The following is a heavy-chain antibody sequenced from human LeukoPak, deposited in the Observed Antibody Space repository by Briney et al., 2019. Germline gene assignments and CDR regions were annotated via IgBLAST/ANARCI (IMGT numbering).Heavy chain of an antibody. CDR2: INSDGSST. CDR1: GFTFSSYW. D-gene: IGHD3-10*01. Sequence: GGSLRLSCAASGFTFSSYWMHWVRQAPGKGLVWVSRINSDGSSTSYADSVKGRFTISRDNAKNTLYLQMNSLRAEDTAVYYCASTYYYGSGSYYIYYGVDVWGKGTTVTVSS. V-gene: IGHV3-74*01. CDR3: ASTYYYGSGSYYIYYGVDV. J-gene: IGHJ6*04.